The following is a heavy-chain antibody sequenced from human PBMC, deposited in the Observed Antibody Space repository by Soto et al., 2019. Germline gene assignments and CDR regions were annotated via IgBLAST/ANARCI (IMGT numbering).Heavy chain of an antibody. J-gene: IGHJ4*02. CDR1: GFTFSSYA. D-gene: IGHD5-18*01. V-gene: IGHV3-23*01. Sequence: GSLRLSCAASGFTFSSYAMSWVRQAPGKGLEWVSAISGSGGSTYYADSVKGRFTISRDNSKNTLYLQMNSLRAEDTAVYYCAKNLQLWFNFDYWGQGTLVTVSS. CDR3: AKNLQLWFNFDY. CDR2: ISGSGGST.